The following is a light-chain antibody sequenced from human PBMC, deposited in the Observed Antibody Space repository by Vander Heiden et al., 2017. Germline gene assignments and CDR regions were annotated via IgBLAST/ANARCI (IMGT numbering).Light chain of an antibody. CDR1: SSNIGSNT. V-gene: IGLV1-44*01. CDR2: SSN. Sequence: QSVLTQPPSASGTPGQRVTISCSGSSSNIGSNTVHWFQQRPGTAPKLLIYSSNQRPSGVPDRFSTSKSGTSASLAISGLQAEDEADYYCAAWDDSRNGYVFGTGTKVTVL. CDR3: AAWDDSRNGYV. J-gene: IGLJ1*01.